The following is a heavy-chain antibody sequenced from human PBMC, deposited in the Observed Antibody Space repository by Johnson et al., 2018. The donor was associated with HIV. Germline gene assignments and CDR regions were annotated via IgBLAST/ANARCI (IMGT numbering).Heavy chain of an antibody. J-gene: IGHJ3*02. CDR1: GFTFSDYY. CDR3: ARDRGYCTNGVCYYDAFDI. Sequence: QVQLVESGGGLGKPGGSLRLSCAGSGFTFSDYYMNWLRQAPGKGLEWVSYISSTGSTIYYADSVKGRFTISRDNAKRSLYLQMSSLRAEDTAVHYCARDRGYCTNGVCYYDAFDIWGQGTMVTVSA. V-gene: IGHV3-11*04. D-gene: IGHD2-8*01. CDR2: ISSTGSTI.